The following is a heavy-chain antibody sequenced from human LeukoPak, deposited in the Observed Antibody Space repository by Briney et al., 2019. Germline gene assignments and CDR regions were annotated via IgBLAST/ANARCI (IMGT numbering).Heavy chain of an antibody. CDR3: ARWGLAVSGLDY. D-gene: IGHD6-19*01. J-gene: IGHJ4*02. CDR2: IYYSGST. V-gene: IGHV4-59*01. CDR1: GGSISSYY. Sequence: SETLSLTCTVSGGSISSYYWSWIRQPPGKGLEWIGYIYYSGSTNYNPSLKSRVTISVDTSKNQFSLKLSSVTAADTAVYYCARWGLAVSGLDYWGQGTLVTVSS.